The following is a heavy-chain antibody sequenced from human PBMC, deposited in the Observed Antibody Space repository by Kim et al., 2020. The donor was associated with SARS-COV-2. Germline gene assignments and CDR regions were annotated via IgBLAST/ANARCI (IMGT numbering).Heavy chain of an antibody. V-gene: IGHV3-66*01. CDR2: IYGGGNT. CDR3: ASHGGASVWNHFDP. Sequence: GGSLRLSCTASEFTVSSNHMSWVRQAPGKGLEWVSIIYGGGNTYYADSVKGRFTVSRDKSKNMLYLQMNSLRAEDTAVYYCASHGGASVWNHFDPWGQGTLVTVSS. J-gene: IGHJ5*02. CDR1: EFTVSSNH. D-gene: IGHD1-1*01.